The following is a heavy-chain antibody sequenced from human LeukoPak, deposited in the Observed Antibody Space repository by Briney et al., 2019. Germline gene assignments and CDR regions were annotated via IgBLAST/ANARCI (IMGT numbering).Heavy chain of an antibody. Sequence: GASVKVSCKASGYTFTSYAMHWVRQAPRQRLEWMGWINAGNGNTKYSQKFQGRVTITRDTSASTAYMELSSLRSEDTAVYYCARDAPHCTNGVCYVFDYWGQGTLVTVSS. CDR1: GYTFTSYA. CDR2: INAGNGNT. V-gene: IGHV1-3*01. CDR3: ARDAPHCTNGVCYVFDY. J-gene: IGHJ4*02. D-gene: IGHD2-8*01.